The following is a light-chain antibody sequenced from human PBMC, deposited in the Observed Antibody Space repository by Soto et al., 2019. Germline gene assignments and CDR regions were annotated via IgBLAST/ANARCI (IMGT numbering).Light chain of an antibody. J-gene: IGLJ1*01. Sequence: QSALTQPRSVSGSPGQSVTISCTGTSSDVGGYNYVSWYQQHPGKAPKVMIYDVSKRPSGVPDRFSGSKSGNTASLTISGLQAEDESDHYCCSYAGGNYVFGTGTKVTVL. CDR1: SSDVGGYNY. CDR2: DVS. CDR3: CSYAGGNYV. V-gene: IGLV2-11*01.